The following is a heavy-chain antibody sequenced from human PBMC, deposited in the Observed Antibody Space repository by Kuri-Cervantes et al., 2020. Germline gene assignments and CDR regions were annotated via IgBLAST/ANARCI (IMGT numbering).Heavy chain of an antibody. D-gene: IGHD1-26*01. Sequence: AASGFTXSSYWXSWVRQAPGKGLEWXAVISYXGSNKYYADXVKGRFXISRDNSXNTLYLXXXSLRAXDTAXXYCAKDGSXXXVGATAGWGQGTLVTVSS. CDR1: GFTXSSYW. CDR2: ISYXGSNK. V-gene: IGHV3-30*18. CDR3: AKDGSXXXVGATAG. J-gene: IGHJ4*02.